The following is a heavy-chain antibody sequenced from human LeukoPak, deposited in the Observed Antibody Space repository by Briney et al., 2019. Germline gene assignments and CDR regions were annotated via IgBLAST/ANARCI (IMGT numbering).Heavy chain of an antibody. CDR2: INSDGSST. J-gene: IGHJ4*02. CDR1: GFTFSSYW. Sequence: GGSLRLSCAASGFTFSSYWMHRVRQAPGMGLVWVSRINSDGSSTSYADSVKGRFTISRDNAKNTLYLQMNSLRAEDTAVYYCATLGVGDYWGQGTLVTVSS. D-gene: IGHD3-3*01. CDR3: ATLGVGDY. V-gene: IGHV3-74*01.